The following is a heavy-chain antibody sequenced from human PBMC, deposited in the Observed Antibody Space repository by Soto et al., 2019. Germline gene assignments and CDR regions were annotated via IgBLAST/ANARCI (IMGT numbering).Heavy chain of an antibody. D-gene: IGHD6-13*01. V-gene: IGHV3-30*01. CDR3: ARGESNSWSDY. Sequence: QVQLVESGGGVVQPGRSLRLSCAASGFTFRSYAMDWVRQAPGKGLEWVAVISYDGTNKYYADSVKDRFTISRDNSKNTLALQMNSLRAEDTAVYYCARGESNSWSDYWGQGTLVTVSS. J-gene: IGHJ4*02. CDR2: ISYDGTNK. CDR1: GFTFRSYA.